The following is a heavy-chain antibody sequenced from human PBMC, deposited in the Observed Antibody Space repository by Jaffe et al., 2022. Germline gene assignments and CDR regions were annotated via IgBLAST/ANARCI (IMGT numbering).Heavy chain of an antibody. CDR3: ARCGDPAPTLDTYYDYIWGSGTHPNEYYFDY. J-gene: IGHJ4*02. CDR2: ISSSSSYI. D-gene: IGHD3-16*01. Sequence: EVQLVESGGGLVKPGGSLRLSCAASGFTFSSYSMNWVRQAPGKGLEWVSSISSSSSYIYYADSVKGRFTISRDNAKNSLYLQMNSLRAEDTAVYYCARCGDPAPTLDTYYDYIWGSGTHPNEYYFDYWGQGTLVTVSS. CDR1: GFTFSSYS. V-gene: IGHV3-21*01.